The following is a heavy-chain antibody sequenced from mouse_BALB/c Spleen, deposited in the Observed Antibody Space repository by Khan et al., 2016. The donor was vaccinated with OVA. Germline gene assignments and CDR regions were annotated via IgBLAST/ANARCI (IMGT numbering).Heavy chain of an antibody. D-gene: IGHD1-1*01. J-gene: IGHJ3*01. CDR1: GYTFTSYV. CDR2: IYPFNDDT. V-gene: IGHV1S136*01. Sequence: VQLQQSGPELVKPGASVKMSCKASGYTFTSYVMHWVKQKPGLGLEWIGYIYPFNDDTKYNEKFKGKATLTSDRYSSTAYMELSSLTSEDSAVYCCAPVGTYYVSFAYWGQGTLVTVSA. CDR3: APVGTYYVSFAY.